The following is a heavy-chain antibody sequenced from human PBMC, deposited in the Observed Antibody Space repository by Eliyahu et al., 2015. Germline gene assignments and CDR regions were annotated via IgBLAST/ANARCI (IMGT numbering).Heavy chain of an antibody. CDR3: ARGGYYDSSGYLGY. Sequence: QVQLVESGGGVVQPGRSLRLSCAASGFXFSSXGMHWVRQAPGKGLEWVAVIWYDGSNKYYADSVKGRFTISRDNSKNTLYLQMNSLRAEDTAVYYCARGGYYDSSGYLGYWGQGTLVTVSS. D-gene: IGHD3-22*01. CDR2: IWYDGSNK. CDR1: GFXFSSXG. J-gene: IGHJ4*02. V-gene: IGHV3-33*01.